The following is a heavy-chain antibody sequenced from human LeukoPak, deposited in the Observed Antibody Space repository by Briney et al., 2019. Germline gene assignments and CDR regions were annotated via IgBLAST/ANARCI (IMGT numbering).Heavy chain of an antibody. CDR3: AKDKMDYYDSSGYYDWFDP. CDR1: GFTFSSYG. D-gene: IGHD3-22*01. CDR2: ISYDGSNK. Sequence: PGRSLGLSCAASGFTFSSYGMHWVRQAPGKGLEWVAVISYDGSNKYYADSVKGRFTISRDNSKNTLYLQMNSLRAEDTAVYYCAKDKMDYYDSSGYYDWFDPRGQGTLVTVSS. V-gene: IGHV3-30*18. J-gene: IGHJ5*02.